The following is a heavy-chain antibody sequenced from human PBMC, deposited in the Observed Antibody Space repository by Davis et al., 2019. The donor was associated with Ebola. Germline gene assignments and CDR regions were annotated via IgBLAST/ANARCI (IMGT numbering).Heavy chain of an antibody. D-gene: IGHD6-6*01. J-gene: IGHJ4*02. V-gene: IGHV1-8*01. CDR2: MNPNSGNT. Sequence: ASVKVSCKASGYTFTGYDINWVRQATGQGLEWMGWMNPNSGNTGYAQKLQGRVTMTTDTSTSTAYMELRSLRSDDTAVYYCARDVAARPVDYWGQGTLVTVSS. CDR3: ARDVAARPVDY. CDR1: GYTFTGYD.